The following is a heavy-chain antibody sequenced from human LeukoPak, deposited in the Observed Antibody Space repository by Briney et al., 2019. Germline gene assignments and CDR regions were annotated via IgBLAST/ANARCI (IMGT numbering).Heavy chain of an antibody. CDR3: ARDRVGSSYGPDSYYFDY. Sequence: ASVKVSCKASGGTFSSYAISWVRQAPGQGLEWMGIINPSGGSTSYAQKFQGRVTMTRDTSTSTVYMELSSLRSEDTAVYYCARDRVGSSYGPDSYYFDYWGQGTLVTVSS. CDR1: GGTFSSYA. J-gene: IGHJ4*02. D-gene: IGHD5-18*01. V-gene: IGHV1-46*01. CDR2: INPSGGST.